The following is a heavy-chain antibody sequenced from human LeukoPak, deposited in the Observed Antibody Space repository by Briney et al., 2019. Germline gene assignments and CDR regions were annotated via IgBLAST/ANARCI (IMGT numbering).Heavy chain of an antibody. J-gene: IGHJ5*02. Sequence: ASVKVSCKSSGYTFTSYGISWVRQAPGQGLEWMGWINPNSGGTNYAQKFQGRVTMTRDTSISTAYMELSRLRSDDTAVYYCARVGYSRPGVFDPWGQGTLVTVSS. CDR1: GYTFTSYG. CDR3: ARVGYSRPGVFDP. CDR2: INPNSGGT. D-gene: IGHD6-13*01. V-gene: IGHV1-2*02.